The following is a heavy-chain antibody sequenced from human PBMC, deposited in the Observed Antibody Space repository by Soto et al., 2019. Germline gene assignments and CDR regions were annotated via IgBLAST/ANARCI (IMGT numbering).Heavy chain of an antibody. CDR3: ARGKDYYDSSGYFYYYYGMGV. CDR1: GYTFTSYG. Sequence: GASVKVSCKASGYTFTSYGISWVRQAPGQGLEWMGWISAYNGNTNYAQKLQGRVTMTTDTSTSTAYMELRSLRSDDTAVYYCARGKDYYDSSGYFYYYYGMGVWGQGTTVTVSS. CDR2: ISAYNGNT. J-gene: IGHJ6*02. D-gene: IGHD3-22*01. V-gene: IGHV1-18*01.